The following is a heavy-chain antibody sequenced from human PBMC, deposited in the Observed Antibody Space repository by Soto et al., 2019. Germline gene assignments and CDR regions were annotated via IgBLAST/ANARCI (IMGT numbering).Heavy chain of an antibody. CDR2: ISYDGSNK. Sequence: PGGSLRLSCAASGFTFSSYAMHWVRQAPGKGLEWVAVISYDGSNKYYADAVKGRFTISRDNSKNTLYLQINSLRAEDTAVYYCAAPYSSGWYGDYFDYWGQGTLVTVSS. D-gene: IGHD6-19*01. J-gene: IGHJ4*02. CDR3: AAPYSSGWYGDYFDY. V-gene: IGHV3-30-3*01. CDR1: GFTFSSYA.